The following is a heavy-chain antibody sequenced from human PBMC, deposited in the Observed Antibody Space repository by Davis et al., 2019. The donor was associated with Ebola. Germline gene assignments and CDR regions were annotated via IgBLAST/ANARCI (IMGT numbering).Heavy chain of an antibody. Sequence: GESLKISCAASEFTFDDYAIHWVRQAPGKGLECVSLISGDGGRTYYADSVKGRFTISRDNSKNSLYLQMNSLRTEDTALYYCGKADCGGDCRVVDYWGQGTLVTVSS. V-gene: IGHV3-43*02. CDR2: ISGDGGRT. J-gene: IGHJ4*02. CDR1: EFTFDDYA. D-gene: IGHD2-21*02. CDR3: GKADCGGDCRVVDY.